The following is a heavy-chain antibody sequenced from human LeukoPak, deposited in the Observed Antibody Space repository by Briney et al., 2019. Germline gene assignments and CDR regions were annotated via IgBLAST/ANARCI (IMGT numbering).Heavy chain of an antibody. CDR1: GGTFSSYA. Sequence: SVKVSCKASGGTFSSYAISWVRRAPGQGLEWMGRIIPIFGIANYAQKFQGRVTITADKSTSTAYMELSSLRSEDTAVYYCARDLEPWPEKNWFDPWGQGTLVTVSS. D-gene: IGHD1-14*01. J-gene: IGHJ5*02. CDR3: ARDLEPWPEKNWFDP. V-gene: IGHV1-69*04. CDR2: IIPIFGIA.